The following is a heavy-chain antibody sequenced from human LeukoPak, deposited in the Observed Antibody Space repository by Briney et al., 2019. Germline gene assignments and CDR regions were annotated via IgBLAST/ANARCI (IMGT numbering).Heavy chain of an antibody. D-gene: IGHD4-17*01. J-gene: IGHJ4*02. CDR2: IIPIFGTA. CDR3: ARVGGIMTTVSPFDY. CDR1: GGTFSSYA. Sequence: SVKVSCKASGGTFSSYAISWVRQAPGQGREWMGGIIPIFGTANYAQKFKGRVTITTDESTSTAYMELSSLRSEDTAVYYCARVGGIMTTVSPFDYWGQGTLVTVSS. V-gene: IGHV1-69*05.